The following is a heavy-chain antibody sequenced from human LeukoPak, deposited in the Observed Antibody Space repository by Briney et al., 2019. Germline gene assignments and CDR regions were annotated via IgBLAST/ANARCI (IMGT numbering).Heavy chain of an antibody. D-gene: IGHD3-10*01. Sequence: QPGGSLRLSCAASGFTFSSYAMSWVRQAPGKGLEWVSAISGSGGSTYYADSVKGRFTISRDNSKNTLYLQMNSLRAEDTAVYYCAPLWFGDDAFDIWGQGTMVTVSS. CDR1: GFTFSSYA. CDR3: APLWFGDDAFDI. V-gene: IGHV3-23*01. CDR2: ISGSGGST. J-gene: IGHJ3*02.